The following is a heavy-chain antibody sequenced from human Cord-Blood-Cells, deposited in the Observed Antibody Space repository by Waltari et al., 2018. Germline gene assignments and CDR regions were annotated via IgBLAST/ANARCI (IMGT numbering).Heavy chain of an antibody. CDR3: ARAYSSSSWFDP. CDR1: GYTFTAYY. J-gene: IGHJ5*02. V-gene: IGHV1-2*02. CDR2: INPNSGGT. Sequence: QVQLVQSGAEVKKPGASVKVYCKASGYTFTAYYMHWVRQVPGQGLEWMGWINPNSGGTNYAQKFQGRVTMTRDTSISTAYMELSRLRSDDTAVYYCARAYSSSSWFDPWGQGTLVTVSS. D-gene: IGHD6-6*01.